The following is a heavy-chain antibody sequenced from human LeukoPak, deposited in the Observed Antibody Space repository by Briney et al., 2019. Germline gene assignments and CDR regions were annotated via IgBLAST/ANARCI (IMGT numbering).Heavy chain of an antibody. Sequence: GGSLRLSCEPSIFVFSEYYMHWVRLAPGKGLEWLAVITNDGSRQFYADSVKGRFTVSRDNSKNTLYLQINSLRAEDTAVYYCAKDPDSSDDSWGQGTLVTVSS. CDR1: IFVFSEYY. CDR2: ITNDGSRQ. CDR3: AKDPDSSDDS. D-gene: IGHD6-19*01. V-gene: IGHV3-30*18. J-gene: IGHJ4*02.